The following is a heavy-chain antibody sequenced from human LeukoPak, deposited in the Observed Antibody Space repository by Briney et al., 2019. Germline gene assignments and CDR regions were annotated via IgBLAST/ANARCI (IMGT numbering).Heavy chain of an antibody. CDR2: INNSRST. V-gene: IGHV4-34*01. J-gene: IGHJ4*02. CDR1: GGSFSGYY. Sequence: SETLSLTCAVYGGSFSGYYWSWIRQPPGKGLEWIGEINNSRSTNYNPSLKSRVTISVDTSKNQFSLNLISVTAADTAVYYCARGRQNDYWGQGTLVTVSS. CDR3: ARGRQNDY.